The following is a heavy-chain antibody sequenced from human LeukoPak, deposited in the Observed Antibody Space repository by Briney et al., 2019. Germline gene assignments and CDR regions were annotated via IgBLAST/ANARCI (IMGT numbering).Heavy chain of an antibody. V-gene: IGHV3-23*01. J-gene: IGHJ4*02. CDR3: ASWGDSSGEFDY. CDR2: ISGSGGST. CDR1: GFTFSSYD. D-gene: IGHD3-22*01. Sequence: GGSLRLSCAASGFTFSSYDMSWVRQAPGKGLEWVSGISGSGGSTYYADSVKGRFTISRDNSKNTMYLQMNSLRAEDTAVYYCASWGDSSGEFDYWGQGTLVTVSS.